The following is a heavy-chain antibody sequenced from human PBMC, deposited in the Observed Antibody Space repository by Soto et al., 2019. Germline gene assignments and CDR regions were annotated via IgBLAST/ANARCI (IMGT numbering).Heavy chain of an antibody. D-gene: IGHD3-22*01. V-gene: IGHV2-5*02. Sequence: QITLKESGPTLVKPTQTLTLTCTFSGFSLSTSGVGVGWIRQPPGKALEWLELIYWDDDKRYSPSLKSRLTITKDTSKNQVVLTMTNMDPVDTATYYCAHNSLTMIVASWVGGAFDIWGQGTMVTVSS. CDR3: AHNSLTMIVASWVGGAFDI. CDR1: GFSLSTSGVG. J-gene: IGHJ3*02. CDR2: IYWDDDK.